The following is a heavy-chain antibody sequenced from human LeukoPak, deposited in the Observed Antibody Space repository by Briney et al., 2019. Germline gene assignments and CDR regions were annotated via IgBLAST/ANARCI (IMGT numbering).Heavy chain of an antibody. V-gene: IGHV3-30*18. D-gene: IGHD6-19*01. CDR2: ISYDGSNK. CDR3: AKAYGYSSGWYDFGY. Sequence: PGGSLRLSCAASGFTFSSYGMHWVRQAPGKGLEWVAVISYDGSNKYYADSVKGRFTISRDNSKNTLYLQMNSLRAEDTAVYYCAKAYGYSSGWYDFGYWGQGTLVTVSS. CDR1: GFTFSSYG. J-gene: IGHJ4*02.